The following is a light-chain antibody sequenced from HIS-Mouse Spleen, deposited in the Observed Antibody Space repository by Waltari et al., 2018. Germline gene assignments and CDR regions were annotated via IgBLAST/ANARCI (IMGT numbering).Light chain of an antibody. Sequence: QSALTQPASVSGSPGQSITISCTGTSSDVGSYNLVSWYQQHPGKAPKLMIYEGSKRPSGVSNRFPGSKSGDPASLTISGLQAEDEADYYCCSYAGSSTVVFGGGTKLTVL. CDR3: CSYAGSSTVV. CDR2: EGS. J-gene: IGLJ2*01. CDR1: SSDVGSYNL. V-gene: IGLV2-23*01.